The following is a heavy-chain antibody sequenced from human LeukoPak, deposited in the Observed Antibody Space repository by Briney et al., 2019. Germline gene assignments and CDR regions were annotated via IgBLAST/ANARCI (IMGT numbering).Heavy chain of an antibody. D-gene: IGHD3-10*01. J-gene: IGHJ4*02. CDR3: VRDSDDYYWALDF. V-gene: IGHV6-1*01. CDR2: TYYRSRWSN. CDR1: GDSVSNNIAT. Sequence: SQTLSLTCAISGDSVSNNIATWNWVRQSPSRGLEWLGRTYYRSRWSNDYAISVKSGITNNPEKYRNQFSLQLNSVTPEDTAVYYCVRDSDDYYWALDFWGQGTPVTVSS.